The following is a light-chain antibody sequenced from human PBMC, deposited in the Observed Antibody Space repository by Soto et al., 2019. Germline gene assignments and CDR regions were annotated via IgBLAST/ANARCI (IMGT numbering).Light chain of an antibody. CDR1: SGDVGGYDY. J-gene: IGLJ1*01. CDR3: SSHTSGITRV. Sequence: QSVLTQPASVSGSPGQSIAISCTGTSGDVGGYDYVSWYQQHPDKAPKLMIYEVTKRPSWVSNRFSGSKSGNTASLTISGLQPEVEADYYCSSHTSGITRVFGSGTKVTVL. V-gene: IGLV2-14*01. CDR2: EVT.